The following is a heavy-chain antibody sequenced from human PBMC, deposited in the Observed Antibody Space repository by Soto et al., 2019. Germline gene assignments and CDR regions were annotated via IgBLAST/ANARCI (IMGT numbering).Heavy chain of an antibody. Sequence: SETLSLTCTVSGGSVSSTNNYWSWIRQPPGKGLEWFGYVYYSGTTYYNPSLNSRVTISIDSSKNQFSLRLASVIPADTAVYFCARVGRPHGPILLPIYYFDSWGQGALVTVSS. D-gene: IGHD2-15*01. CDR2: VYYSGTT. V-gene: IGHV4-61*01. CDR3: ARVGRPHGPILLPIYYFDS. CDR1: GGSVSSTNNY. J-gene: IGHJ4*02.